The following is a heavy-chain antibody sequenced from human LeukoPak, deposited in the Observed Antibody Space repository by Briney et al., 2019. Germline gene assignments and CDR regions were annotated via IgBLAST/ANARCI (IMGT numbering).Heavy chain of an antibody. CDR2: IRYDGSNE. D-gene: IGHD5-18*01. Sequence: GGSLRLSCAASGFTFSSYGMHWVRQAPGKGLEWASFIRYDGSNEYYADPVKGRFTISRDFAKNSLYLQINSLRAEDTAVFYCARWPSIVPTEYVDPAVAYFDYWGQGTLVTVSS. V-gene: IGHV3-30*02. CDR3: ARWPSIVPTEYVDPAVAYFDY. J-gene: IGHJ4*02. CDR1: GFTFSSYG.